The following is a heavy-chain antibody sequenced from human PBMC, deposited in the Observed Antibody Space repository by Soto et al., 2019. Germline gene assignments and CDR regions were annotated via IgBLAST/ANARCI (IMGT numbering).Heavy chain of an antibody. CDR2: ISYDGSNK. V-gene: IGHV3-30-3*01. D-gene: IGHD3-3*01. Sequence: GGSLRLSCAASGFTFSSYAMHWVRQAPGKGLEWVAVISYDGSNKYYADSVKGRFTISRDNSKNTLYLQMNSLRAEDTAVYYCAREMDFWSGYYYYYGMDVWGQGTTVTVSS. CDR1: GFTFSSYA. CDR3: AREMDFWSGYYYYYGMDV. J-gene: IGHJ6*02.